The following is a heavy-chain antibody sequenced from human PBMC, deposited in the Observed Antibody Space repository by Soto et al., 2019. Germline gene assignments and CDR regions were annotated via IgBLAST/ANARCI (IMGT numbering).Heavy chain of an antibody. Sequence: EVQLVESGGGLVQPGGSLRLSCAASVFTVSSNYMSWVRQAPGKGLEWVSVISVKGRFTISRDNSKNTLYLQMNSLRAEDTAVYYCARDPSRGYCSSTSCYSYWGQGTLVTVSS. J-gene: IGHJ4*02. CDR3: ARDPSRGYCSSTSCYSY. D-gene: IGHD2-2*02. V-gene: IGHV3-66*01. CDR2: I. CDR1: VFTVSSNY.